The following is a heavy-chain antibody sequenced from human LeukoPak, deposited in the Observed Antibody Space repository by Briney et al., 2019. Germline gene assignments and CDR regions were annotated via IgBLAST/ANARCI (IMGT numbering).Heavy chain of an antibody. CDR3: AREPYSSGWYGYFDY. V-gene: IGHV4-59*01. CDR1: GDSISNYY. J-gene: IGHJ4*02. CDR2: IYYTGST. Sequence: PSETLSLTCTVYGDSISNYYWSWIRQPPGKGLEWIGYIYYTGSTNYIPSLKSRATISVDTSKNQFSLKLTSVTAADTAVYYCAREPYSSGWYGYFDYWGQGTVVTVSS. D-gene: IGHD6-19*01.